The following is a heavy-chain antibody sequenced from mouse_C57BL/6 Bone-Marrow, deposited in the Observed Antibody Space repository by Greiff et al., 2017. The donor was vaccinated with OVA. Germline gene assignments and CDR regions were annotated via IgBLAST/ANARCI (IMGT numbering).Heavy chain of an antibody. CDR2: INPSSGYT. V-gene: IGHV1-4*01. Sequence: VQLQQSGAELARPGASVKMSCKASGYTFTSYTMHWVKQRPGQGLEWIGYINPSSGYTKYNQKFKDKATLTADKSSSTAYMQLSSLTSEDSAVYCGARPNWDVPFDDWGKGTTLTVSS. D-gene: IGHD4-1*01. J-gene: IGHJ2*01. CDR3: ARPNWDVPFDD. CDR1: GYTFTSYT.